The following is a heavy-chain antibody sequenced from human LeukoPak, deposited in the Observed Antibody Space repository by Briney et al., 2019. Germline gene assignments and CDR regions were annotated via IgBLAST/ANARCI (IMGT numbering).Heavy chain of an antibody. Sequence: SQTLSLTCTVSGGSISSGGYYWSWIRQHPGKGLEWIGYIYYSGSTYYNPSLKRRVTISVHTSKNQFSLKLSSVTAADMAVYYCARSLVVSWYNWFDPWGQGTLVTVSS. CDR3: ARSLVVSWYNWFDP. J-gene: IGHJ5*02. CDR2: IYYSGST. D-gene: IGHD2-2*01. CDR1: GGSISSGGYY. V-gene: IGHV4-31*03.